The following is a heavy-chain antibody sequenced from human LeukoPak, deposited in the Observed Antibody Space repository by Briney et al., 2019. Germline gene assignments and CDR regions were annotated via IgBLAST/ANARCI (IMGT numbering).Heavy chain of an antibody. D-gene: IGHD6-6*01. CDR2: IYSGGGT. V-gene: IGHV3-66*01. CDR3: ARYPYSTSSWSDP. CDR1: ALTVSSDY. Sequence: GGSLRLSCAASALTVSSDYMSWVRQAPGKGLDWVSVIYSGGGTYYADSVRGRFTISRDNSKNTLYLQLNSLRAEDTAVYYCARYPYSTSSWSDPWGQGTLVTVSS. J-gene: IGHJ5*02.